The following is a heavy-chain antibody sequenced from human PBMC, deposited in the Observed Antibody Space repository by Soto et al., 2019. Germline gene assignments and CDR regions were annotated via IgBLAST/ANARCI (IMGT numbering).Heavy chain of an antibody. D-gene: IGHD1-20*01. J-gene: IGHJ6*02. CDR1: GGSISSYY. CDR2: IYYSGST. V-gene: IGHV4-59*01. CDR3: ARDRRITGKGGVIYYYSGMDV. Sequence: SETLSLTCTVSGGSISSYYWSWIRQPPGKGLEWIGYIYYSGSTNYNPSLKSRVTISVDTSKNQFSLKLSSVTAADTAVYYCARDRRITGKGGVIYYYSGMDVWGQGTTVTVSS.